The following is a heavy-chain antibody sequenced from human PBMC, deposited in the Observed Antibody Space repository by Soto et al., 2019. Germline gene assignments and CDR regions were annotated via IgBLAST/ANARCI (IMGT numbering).Heavy chain of an antibody. J-gene: IGHJ4*02. CDR3: ARALGLYYFDS. V-gene: IGHV1-69*13. Sequence: SVKVSCKASGGAFVRDGLSWVRQAPGQGLEWMGGIIPLFATPKYAQKFQGRVTVTVDEDTNTAYMEMRRLRSEDTAVYFCARALGLYYFDSWGQGSLVTVSS. CDR2: IIPLFATP. CDR1: GGAFVRDG.